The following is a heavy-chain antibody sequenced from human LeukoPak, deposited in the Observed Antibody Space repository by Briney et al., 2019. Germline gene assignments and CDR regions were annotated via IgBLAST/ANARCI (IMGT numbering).Heavy chain of an antibody. Sequence: QPGGSLRLSCAASGFTFSSFDMHWVRQPTGQGLEWVSTIGTASDTYYPGSVEGRFTLSRDNAKNSLYLQMNSLTAGDTAVYYCARGPLRGKYYYMDVWGKGTTVTVSS. J-gene: IGHJ6*03. V-gene: IGHV3-13*01. CDR2: IGTASDT. CDR3: ARGPLRGKYYYMDV. D-gene: IGHD1-1*01. CDR1: GFTFSSFD.